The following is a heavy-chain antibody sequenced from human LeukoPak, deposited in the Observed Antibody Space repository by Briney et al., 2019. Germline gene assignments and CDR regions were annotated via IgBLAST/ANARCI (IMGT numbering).Heavy chain of an antibody. CDR3: ARDYDSSGYSDAFDI. CDR2: INWNGGST. CDR1: GFTFDDYG. D-gene: IGHD3-22*01. J-gene: IGHJ3*02. Sequence: GGSLRLSCAASGFTFDDYGMSWVRQAPGKGLEWVSGINWNGGSTGYADSVKGRFTISRDNGRNSLYLQMNSLRAEDTALYYCARDYDSSGYSDAFDIWGQGTMVTVSS. V-gene: IGHV3-20*04.